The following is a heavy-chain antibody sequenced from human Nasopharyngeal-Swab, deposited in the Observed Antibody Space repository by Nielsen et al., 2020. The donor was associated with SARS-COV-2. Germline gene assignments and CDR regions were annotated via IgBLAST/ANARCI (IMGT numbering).Heavy chain of an antibody. Sequence: GGSLRLSCTVSGLAFSGYWMSWVRQAPGKGLEWVANINQAGSEKYYVDSVKGRFTISRDNAKNSLYLQMNSLRAEDTAVYYCARDRTNDYYYYMDVWGKGTTVTVSS. CDR1: GLAFSGYW. CDR3: ARDRTNDYYYYMDV. CDR2: INQAGSEK. J-gene: IGHJ6*03. D-gene: IGHD1-1*01. V-gene: IGHV3-7*01.